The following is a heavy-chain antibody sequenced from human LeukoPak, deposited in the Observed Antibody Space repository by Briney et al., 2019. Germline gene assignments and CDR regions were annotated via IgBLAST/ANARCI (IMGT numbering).Heavy chain of an antibody. D-gene: IGHD3-9*01. J-gene: IGHJ4*02. CDR2: CSCRDTIT. CDR1: GFPFSNYA. Sequence: LXXADAGFPFSNYARRWGRPAPGKGVEWVSACSCRDTITYYPVSVKGRFTISRDNSKNTLYLQMNSLRAEDTAIYYCAKWGDYDVLTGYYDSDYWGQGTLVTVSS. V-gene: IGHV3-23*01. CDR3: AKWGDYDVLTGYYDSDY.